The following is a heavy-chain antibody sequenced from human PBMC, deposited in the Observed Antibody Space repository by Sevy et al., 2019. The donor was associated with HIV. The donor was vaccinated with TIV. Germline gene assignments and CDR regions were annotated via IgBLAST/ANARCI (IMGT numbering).Heavy chain of an antibody. J-gene: IGHJ6*02. Sequence: ASVKVSCKASGYTFTDYYIHWVRQAPGQGLEWMGWINPKSGGTNYAQKFHGRVTMTRDTSISTAYMELRMMRSDDTDAYYCARVVEPAGIDPYYYGVDVWGPGATVTVSS. CDR3: ARVVEPAGIDPYYYGVDV. V-gene: IGHV1-2*02. D-gene: IGHD2-2*02. CDR2: INPKSGGT. CDR1: GYTFTDYY.